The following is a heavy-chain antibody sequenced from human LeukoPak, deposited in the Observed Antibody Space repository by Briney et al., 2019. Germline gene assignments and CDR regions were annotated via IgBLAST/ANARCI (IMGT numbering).Heavy chain of an antibody. CDR3: AXGSHISPLAN. CDR2: INHSGST. D-gene: IGHD3-3*02. V-gene: IGHV4-34*01. J-gene: IGHJ4*02. Sequence: SETLSLTCAVYGGSFSGYYWSWIRQPPGKGLEWIGEINHSGSTNYNPSLKSRVTISGDTSKNQFSLKLSSVTAADTAVYYCAXGSHISPLANWGQGTLVTVSS. CDR1: GGSFSGYY.